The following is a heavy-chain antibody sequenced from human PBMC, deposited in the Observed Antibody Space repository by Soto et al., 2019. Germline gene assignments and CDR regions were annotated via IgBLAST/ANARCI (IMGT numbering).Heavy chain of an antibody. Sequence: GASVKVSCKASGYTFTSYGISWVRQAPGQGLEWMGWISAYNGNTNYAQKLQGRVTMTTDTSTSTAYMELRSLRSDDTAVYYCAREHYDFWSGKSWFDPWGQGTLVTVSS. CDR3: AREHYDFWSGKSWFDP. CDR1: GYTFTSYG. J-gene: IGHJ5*02. D-gene: IGHD3-3*01. CDR2: ISAYNGNT. V-gene: IGHV1-18*01.